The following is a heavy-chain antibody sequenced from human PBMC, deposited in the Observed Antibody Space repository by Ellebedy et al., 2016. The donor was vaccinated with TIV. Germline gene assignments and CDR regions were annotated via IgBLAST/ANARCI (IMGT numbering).Heavy chain of an antibody. J-gene: IGHJ4*02. CDR3: ARGVLSGY. CDR1: GFTFSGYG. D-gene: IGHD2/OR15-2a*01. Sequence: PGGSLRLSCAASGFTFSGYGMHLVRQTPGKGLEWLAVISYNGNSHFYADSVNGRNTISRDNSKNTLYLQMNSLRAEDTAVYYCARGVLSGYWGQGTLVTVSS. CDR2: ISYNGNSH. V-gene: IGHV3-30*03.